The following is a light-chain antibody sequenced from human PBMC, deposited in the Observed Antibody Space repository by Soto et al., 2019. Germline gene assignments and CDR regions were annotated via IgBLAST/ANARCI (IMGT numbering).Light chain of an antibody. J-gene: IGKJ1*01. CDR3: QQSHSGPRT. CDR1: QSISSY. CDR2: GAS. Sequence: DIQMTQSPSSLSASVGDRVTITCRASQSISSYLNWYQQKPGKAPKLLIYGASTLQSGVPSRFTGSESGTDFTLTISSLQPEDFATYFCQQSHSGPRTFGQGTKVDIK. V-gene: IGKV1-39*01.